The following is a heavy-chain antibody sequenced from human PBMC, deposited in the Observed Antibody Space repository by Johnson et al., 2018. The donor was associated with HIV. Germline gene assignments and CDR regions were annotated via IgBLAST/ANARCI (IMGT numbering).Heavy chain of an antibody. Sequence: VQLVESGGGVVQPGGSLRLSCAASDFTFSSYGMHWVRQAPGKGLEWVSVIYSGGSTYYADSVKGRFTISRDNSKNTLYLQMNSLRAEDTAVYYCARTSLEWLLFAFDIWGQGTMVTVSS. J-gene: IGHJ3*02. V-gene: IGHV3-NL1*01. CDR3: ARTSLEWLLFAFDI. D-gene: IGHD3-3*01. CDR2: IYSGGST. CDR1: DFTFSSYG.